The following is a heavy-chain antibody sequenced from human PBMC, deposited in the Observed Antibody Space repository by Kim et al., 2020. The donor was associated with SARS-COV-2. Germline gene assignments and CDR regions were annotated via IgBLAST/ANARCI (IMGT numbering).Heavy chain of an antibody. CDR1: RFTLSTYY. CDR3: AGDFWSNSGW. J-gene: IGHJ4*02. Sequence: GGSLRLSCVASRFTLSTYYMNWVRQTPAKGLEWVSYIDSTSSHMYYADSVKGRFTISRDNAKNSLYLQMNSLRDEDTGVYYCAGDFWSNSGWWGQGTLVTVSS. D-gene: IGHD6-19*01. CDR2: IDSTSSHM. V-gene: IGHV3-48*02.